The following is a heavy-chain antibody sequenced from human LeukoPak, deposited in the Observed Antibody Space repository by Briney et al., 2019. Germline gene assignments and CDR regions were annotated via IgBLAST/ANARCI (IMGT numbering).Heavy chain of an antibody. CDR3: AKDTHIGYGDPSALYDY. CDR1: GFTFSSYG. J-gene: IGHJ4*02. CDR2: IRYDGSNK. Sequence: GGSLTLSCAASGFTFSSYGMHWVRQAPGKGLEWVAFIRYDGSNKYYGDSVKGRFTISRDNSKNTLYLQMNSLRAEDTSVYYCAKDTHIGYGDPSALYDYWGQGTLVTVSS. D-gene: IGHD4-17*01. V-gene: IGHV3-30*02.